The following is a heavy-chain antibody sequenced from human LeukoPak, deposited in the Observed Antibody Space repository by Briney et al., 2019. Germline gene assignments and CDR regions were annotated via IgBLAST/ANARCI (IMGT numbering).Heavy chain of an antibody. D-gene: IGHD6-13*01. V-gene: IGHV3-23*01. CDR3: VRGGTSWSRFDY. CDR2: ITSSGGTT. Sequence: PGGSLRLSCEASGFAFSNYAMSWVRQAPGTRLGWVSRITSSGGTTYDVDSVKGRFTVSRDNSRNTLYLQMNGLRAEDTAVYYCVRGGTSWSRFDYWGQGTVVTVSS. J-gene: IGHJ4*02. CDR1: GFAFSNYA.